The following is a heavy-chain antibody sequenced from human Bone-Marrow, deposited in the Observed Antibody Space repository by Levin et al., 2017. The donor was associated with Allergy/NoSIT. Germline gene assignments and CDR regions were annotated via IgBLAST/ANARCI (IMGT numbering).Heavy chain of an antibody. V-gene: IGHV3-21*01. CDR2: ISDRSDYI. D-gene: IGHD3-3*01. CDR3: ARDHTVFGVVSGLDH. Sequence: GESLKISCPVSGFIFRTYSMNWVRQAPGGRLEWVSSISDRSDYIYYADSVKGRFTISRDNGKNSLYLQMDRLRVEDTAVYYCARDHTVFGVVSGLDHWGQGTLVTVST. CDR1: GFIFRTYS. J-gene: IGHJ4*02.